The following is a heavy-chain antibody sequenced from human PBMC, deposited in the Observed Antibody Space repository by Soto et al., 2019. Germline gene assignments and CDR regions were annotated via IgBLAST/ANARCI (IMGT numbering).Heavy chain of an antibody. CDR1: GFTFSSYA. V-gene: IGHV3-30-3*01. CDR2: ISYDGSNK. CDR3: ARASPTLTMIVVAQMDY. D-gene: IGHD3-22*01. J-gene: IGHJ4*02. Sequence: QVQLVESGGGVVQPGRSLRLSCAASGFTFSSYAMHWVRQAPGKGLEWVAVISYDGSNKYYADSVKGRFTISRDNSKNTLYLQMNSLRAEDTAVYYCARASPTLTMIVVAQMDYWGQGTLVTVSS.